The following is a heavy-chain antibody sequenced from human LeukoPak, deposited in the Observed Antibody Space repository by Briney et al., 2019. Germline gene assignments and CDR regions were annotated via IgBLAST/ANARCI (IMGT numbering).Heavy chain of an antibody. D-gene: IGHD5-18*01. V-gene: IGHV3-11*01. CDR2: ISSSGSTR. CDR1: GFVFSDYY. J-gene: IGHJ5*01. CDR3: ARERIRGYDDS. Sequence: GGSLRLSCAASGFVFSDYYMTWIRQAPGKGLEGVSYISSSGSTRYYADSVKGRFTISRDNAKNSLYLQMNSLRAEDTAVYYCARERIRGYDDSWGQGTLVTISS.